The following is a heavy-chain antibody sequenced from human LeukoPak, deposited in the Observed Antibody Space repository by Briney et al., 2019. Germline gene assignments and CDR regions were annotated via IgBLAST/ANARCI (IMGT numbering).Heavy chain of an antibody. CDR2: ISSSSSYI. V-gene: IGHV3-21*01. J-gene: IGHJ4*02. CDR1: GFTFSSYS. CDR3: ARGSYCSGGSCFDY. D-gene: IGHD2-15*01. Sequence: KPGGSLRLSCAASGFTFSSYSMNWVRQAPGKGLEWVSSISSSSSYIYYADSVKGRFTISRDNAKNSLYLQMNSLRAEDTAVHYCARGSYCSGGSCFDYWGQGTLVAVSS.